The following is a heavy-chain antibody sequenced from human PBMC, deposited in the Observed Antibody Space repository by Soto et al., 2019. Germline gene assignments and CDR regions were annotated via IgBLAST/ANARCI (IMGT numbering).Heavy chain of an antibody. V-gene: IGHV1-18*04. CDR3: ARVDYDSSGYRGWRL. Sequence: GASVKVSCKASGYTFTSYGISWLRQAPGQGLEWMGWISAYNGNTNYAQKLQGRVTMTTDTSTSTAYMELRSLRSDDTAVYYCARVDYDSSGYRGWRLWGQGTLVTVSS. D-gene: IGHD3-22*01. J-gene: IGHJ4*02. CDR1: GYTFTSYG. CDR2: ISAYNGNT.